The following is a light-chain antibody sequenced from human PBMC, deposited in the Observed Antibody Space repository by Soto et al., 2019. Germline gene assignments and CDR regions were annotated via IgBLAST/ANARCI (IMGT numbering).Light chain of an antibody. CDR2: DVS. CDR3: QQYGSSPPSIT. Sequence: EIVLTQSPATLSLSPGERATLSCGASQSVSSRYLAWYQQKPGLAPRLLIYDVSSRATGIPDRFSGSGSGTDFTLTISRLEPEDFAVYYCQQYGSSPPSITFGQGTRLEMK. V-gene: IGKV3D-20*01. J-gene: IGKJ5*01. CDR1: QSVSSRY.